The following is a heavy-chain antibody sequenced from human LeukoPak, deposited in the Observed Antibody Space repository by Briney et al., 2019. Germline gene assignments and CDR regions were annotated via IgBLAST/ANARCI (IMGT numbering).Heavy chain of an antibody. CDR2: IYYSGST. V-gene: IGHV4-39*01. D-gene: IGHD6-13*01. Sequence: SETLSLTCTVSGGSISSSSYYWGWIRQPPGKGLEWIGTIYYSGSTYYNPSLKSRVTISVDTSKNQFSLKLSSVTAADTAVYYCARHDRAAVGDWEFDPWGQGTLVTVSS. CDR1: GGSISSSSYY. CDR3: ARHDRAAVGDWEFDP. J-gene: IGHJ5*02.